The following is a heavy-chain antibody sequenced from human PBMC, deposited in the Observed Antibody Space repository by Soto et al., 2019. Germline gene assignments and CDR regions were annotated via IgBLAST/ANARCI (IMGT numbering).Heavy chain of an antibody. Sequence: QVQLQESGPGLVKPSETLSLTCTVSGGSVSSGSCCWSWIRQPPGKGLEWIGYIYYSGSTNYNPSLKSRVTISVDTSKNQFSLKLSSVTAADTAVYYCASVTRTCISTSCYRYYYGMDVWGQGTTVTVSS. CDR1: GGSVSSGSCC. CDR2: IYYSGST. J-gene: IGHJ6*02. CDR3: ASVTRTCISTSCYRYYYGMDV. D-gene: IGHD2-2*02. V-gene: IGHV4-61*01.